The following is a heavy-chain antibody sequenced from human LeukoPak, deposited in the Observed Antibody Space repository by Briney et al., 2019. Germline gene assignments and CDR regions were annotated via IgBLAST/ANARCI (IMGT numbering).Heavy chain of an antibody. CDR2: INEDGSTT. V-gene: IGHV3-74*03. CDR1: GLSFSRYW. J-gene: IGHJ5*02. CDR3: AREVPPCFDP. Sequence: GGSLSLSCAASGLSFSRYWMHWVRHSPGKGLVWVSRINEDGSTTTYADSVKGRFTISRDNAKNTLHLQMNSLRAEDTAVYYCAREVPPCFDPWGQGTLVTVSS.